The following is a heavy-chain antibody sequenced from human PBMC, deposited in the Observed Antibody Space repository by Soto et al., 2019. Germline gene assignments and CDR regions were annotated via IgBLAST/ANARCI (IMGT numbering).Heavy chain of an antibody. V-gene: IGHV3-48*02. D-gene: IGHD2-8*01. J-gene: IGHJ4*02. Sequence: DVQLVESGGGLVQPGESLRLSCTASGITVSSYSMNWVRQAPGKGLEWLSYISSSNTAYADSVKGRFTISRDNAKNSVYLQMNSLRDEDTAVYYCVGDQDVHAPMVHGNYWGRGKRVTVSS. CDR3: VGDQDVHAPMVHGNY. CDR1: GITVSSYS. CDR2: ISSSNT.